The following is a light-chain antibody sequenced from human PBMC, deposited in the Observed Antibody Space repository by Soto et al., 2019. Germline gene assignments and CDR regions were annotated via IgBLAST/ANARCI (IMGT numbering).Light chain of an antibody. CDR3: QQRSNWPLCT. Sequence: EIVLTQSPATLSLSPGERATLSCRASQSVSSYLAWYQQKPGQAPRLLIYDASNRATGTPARFSCSGSGTDFTLTISSLEPEDFSVYYCQQRSNWPLCTFGQGTKLEIK. V-gene: IGKV3-11*01. CDR2: DAS. J-gene: IGKJ2*02. CDR1: QSVSSY.